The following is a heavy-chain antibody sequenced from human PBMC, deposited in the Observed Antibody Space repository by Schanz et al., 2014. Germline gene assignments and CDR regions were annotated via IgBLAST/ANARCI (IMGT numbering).Heavy chain of an antibody. J-gene: IGHJ4*02. CDR2: ISSSSGTI. CDR3: ARDKGGLIPFDY. D-gene: IGHD2-15*01. V-gene: IGHV3-48*02. CDR1: GFTFSPYS. Sequence: EVQLVESGGGLVQPGGSLRLSCTASGFTFSPYSMNWVRQAPGKGLDWLSYISSSSGTIYYADSVKGRFTISRDNAKNSLYLQMNSLRDEDTAVYYCARDKGGLIPFDYWGQGTLVAVSS.